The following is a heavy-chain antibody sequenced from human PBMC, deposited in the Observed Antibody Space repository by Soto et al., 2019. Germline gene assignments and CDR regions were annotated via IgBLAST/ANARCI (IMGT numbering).Heavy chain of an antibody. D-gene: IGHD4-17*01. V-gene: IGHV1-69*12. Sequence: QVQLVQSGAEVKKPGSSVKVSCKASGGTFSSYAISWVRQAPGQGLEWMGGIIPIFGTANYAQKFQGRVTITADESTSTPYMELSSLRSEDTAVYYCARQATTVTPTPLSLWAVWGQGTTVTVSS. J-gene: IGHJ6*02. CDR1: GGTFSSYA. CDR2: IIPIFGTA. CDR3: ARQATTVTPTPLSLWAV.